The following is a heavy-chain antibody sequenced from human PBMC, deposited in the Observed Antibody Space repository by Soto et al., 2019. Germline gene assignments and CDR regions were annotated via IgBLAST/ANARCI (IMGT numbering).Heavy chain of an antibody. Sequence: GASVKVSCKASGYTFTSYDINWVRQATGQGLEGMGWMNPNSGNTGYAQKFQGRVTMTRNTSISTAYMELSSLRSEDTAVYYCARSMGIVDAFDIWGQGTMVTVSS. J-gene: IGHJ3*02. D-gene: IGHD2-21*01. CDR2: MNPNSGNT. CDR1: GYTFTSYD. V-gene: IGHV1-8*01. CDR3: ARSMGIVDAFDI.